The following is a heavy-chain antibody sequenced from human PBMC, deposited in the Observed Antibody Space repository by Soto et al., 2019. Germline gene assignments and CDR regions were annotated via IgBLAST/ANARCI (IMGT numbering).Heavy chain of an antibody. V-gene: IGHV1-18*04. J-gene: IGHJ4*02. Sequence: QVQLVQSGAEVKKPGASVKVSCKASGYTFTSYGISWVRQAPGQGLEWMGWISAYNGNTNYAQKLQGRVTMTTEASTRTAYMGLRGLRSDDTAVYYCARGGPYYYDSSGYSSDYWGQGTLVTVSS. CDR1: GYTFTSYG. CDR2: ISAYNGNT. CDR3: ARGGPYYYDSSGYSSDY. D-gene: IGHD3-22*01.